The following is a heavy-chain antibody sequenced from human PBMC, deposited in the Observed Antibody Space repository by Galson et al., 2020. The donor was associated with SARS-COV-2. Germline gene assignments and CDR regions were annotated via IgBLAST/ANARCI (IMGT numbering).Heavy chain of an antibody. Sequence: SETLSLTCSVSGRSISSGNYYWTWIRQPAGKGLEWIGRIHTSGSTNSNPSLKSRVAISRDTSKNQFSLKLTSVTAADTAVYYCAVSSGYYEPFDYWGQGTLVTVSS. D-gene: IGHD3-22*01. CDR3: AVSSGYYEPFDY. CDR2: IHTSGST. CDR1: GRSISSGNYY. V-gene: IGHV4-61*02. J-gene: IGHJ4*02.